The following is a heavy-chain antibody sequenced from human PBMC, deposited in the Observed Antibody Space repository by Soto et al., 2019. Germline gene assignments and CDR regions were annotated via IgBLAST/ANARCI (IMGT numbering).Heavy chain of an antibody. Sequence: SETLSLTCTVSGGFINKYYWDWIRQPPGKELEWIGHIFYIGSTKYNPSLQSRVTISVDTSKNQFSLKLSSVTAADTAVYYCARTLSGYSYGPLDYWGQGALVTVS. CDR3: ARTLSGYSYGPLDY. J-gene: IGHJ4*02. CDR2: IFYIGST. CDR1: GGFINKYY. V-gene: IGHV4-59*08. D-gene: IGHD5-18*01.